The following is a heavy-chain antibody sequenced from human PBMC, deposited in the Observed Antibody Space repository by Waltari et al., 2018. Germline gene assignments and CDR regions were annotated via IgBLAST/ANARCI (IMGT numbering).Heavy chain of an antibody. CDR1: GGSISSSTW. D-gene: IGHD6-13*01. J-gene: IGHJ4*02. CDR3: AGAEEGVAAAFDY. V-gene: IGHV4-4*02. CDR2: IYHSGST. Sequence: QVQLQESGPGLVKPSGTLSLTCAVSGGSISSSTWWSWVRQPPGKGVEWIGEIYHSGSTNYNPSLKSRVTISVDKSKNQFSLKLSSVTAADTAVYYCAGAEEGVAAAFDYWGQGTLVTVSS.